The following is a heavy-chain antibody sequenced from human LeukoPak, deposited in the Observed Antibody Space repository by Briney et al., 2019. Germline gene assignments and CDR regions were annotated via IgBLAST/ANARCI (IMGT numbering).Heavy chain of an antibody. CDR2: IRSDGSKE. CDR1: GFTFSTYN. V-gene: IGHV3-30*02. CDR3: SSAAHDY. Sequence: GGSLRHSCAASGFTFSTYNMNWVRQAPGKGLEWVAFIRSDGSKEYYADSVKGRFTISRDNSKNTLYLQMNSLRGEDTAVYYCSSAAHDYWGQGTLVTASS. D-gene: IGHD2-2*01. J-gene: IGHJ4*02.